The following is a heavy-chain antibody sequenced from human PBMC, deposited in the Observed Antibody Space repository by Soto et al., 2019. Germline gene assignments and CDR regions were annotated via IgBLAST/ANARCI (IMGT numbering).Heavy chain of an antibody. D-gene: IGHD3-10*01. CDR1: GYTFTSYD. CDR2: MNPNSGNT. V-gene: IGHV1-8*01. Sequence: XSVKVSCKASGYTFTSYDINWVRQATGQGLEWMGWMNPNSGNTGYAQKFQGRVTMTRNTSISTAYMELSSLRSEDTAVYYCARTPSSVLLWFGELLNFDYWGQGTLVTVSS. J-gene: IGHJ4*02. CDR3: ARTPSSVLLWFGELLNFDY.